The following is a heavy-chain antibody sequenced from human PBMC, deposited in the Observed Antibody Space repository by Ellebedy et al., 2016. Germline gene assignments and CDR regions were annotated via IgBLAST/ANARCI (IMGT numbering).Heavy chain of an antibody. CDR1: GFSFSSYA. V-gene: IGHV3-23*01. CDR2: ITGSGDRT. J-gene: IGHJ4*02. D-gene: IGHD3-10*01. CDR3: PKDREVGSHYYFDT. Sequence: GGSLRLSCAASGFSFSSYAMSWVRQAPGKGPEWVSTITGSGDRTNYADSVKGRFTISRDNSKNMLYLQMSSLRAEDTAIYYCPKDREVGSHYYFDTWGQGTLVTVSS.